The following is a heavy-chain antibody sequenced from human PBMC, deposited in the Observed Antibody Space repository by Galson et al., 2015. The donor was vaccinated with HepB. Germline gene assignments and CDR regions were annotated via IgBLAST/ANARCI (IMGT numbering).Heavy chain of an antibody. CDR2: ISGSGGST. Sequence: LRLSCAASGFTFSSYAMSWVRQAPGKGLEWVSAISGSGGSTYYADAVKGRFTISRDNSKNTLYLQMNSLRAEDTAVYYCARGVVVPAVSYWGQGTLVTVSS. J-gene: IGHJ4*02. CDR3: ARGVVVPAVSY. D-gene: IGHD2-2*01. CDR1: GFTFSSYA. V-gene: IGHV3-23*01.